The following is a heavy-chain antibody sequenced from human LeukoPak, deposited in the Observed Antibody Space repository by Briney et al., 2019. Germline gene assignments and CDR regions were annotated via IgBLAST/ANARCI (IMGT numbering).Heavy chain of an antibody. CDR2: IYYSGST. V-gene: IGHV4-59*08. D-gene: IGHD5-24*01. Sequence: SETLSLTCTVSGGSISSYYWSWTRQPPGKGLEWIGYIYYSGSTNYNPSLKSRVTISVDTSKNQFSLKLSSVTAADTAVYYCARFEATTGSPYFDYWGQGTLVTVSS. CDR3: ARFEATTGSPYFDY. J-gene: IGHJ4*02. CDR1: GGSISSYY.